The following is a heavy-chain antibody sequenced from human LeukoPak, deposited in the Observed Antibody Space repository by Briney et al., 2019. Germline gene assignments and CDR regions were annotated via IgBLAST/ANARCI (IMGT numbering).Heavy chain of an antibody. V-gene: IGHV3-23*01. CDR2: ISGSGGNT. CDR3: AKDFLGSIPDAFDV. CDR1: GFTFSSHA. J-gene: IGHJ3*01. Sequence: GGSLRLSCAAPGFTFSSHAMSWVRQAPGKGLEWVSGISGSGGNTYYADSVKGRFTISRDNSKNTLWLQMNSLTAEDTAIYHCAKDFLGSIPDAFDVWGQGTMVTVSS. D-gene: IGHD1-26*01.